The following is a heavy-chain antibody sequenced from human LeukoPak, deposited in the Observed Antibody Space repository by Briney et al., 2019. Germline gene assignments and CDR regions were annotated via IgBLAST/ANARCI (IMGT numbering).Heavy chain of an antibody. Sequence: GGSLRLSCAASGFIFNTYGMHWVRQAPGKGLEWVAVIWFDGTIKYYADSVRGRFTISRDNSKNTLYLQMNSLRAEDTALYYCASAAGPFDNWGQGTLVTVSS. CDR3: ASAAGPFDN. V-gene: IGHV3-33*01. CDR1: GFIFNTYG. J-gene: IGHJ4*02. D-gene: IGHD6-19*01. CDR2: IWFDGTIK.